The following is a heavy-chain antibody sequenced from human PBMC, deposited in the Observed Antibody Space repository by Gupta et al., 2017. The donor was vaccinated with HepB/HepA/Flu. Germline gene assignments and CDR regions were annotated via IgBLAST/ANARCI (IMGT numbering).Heavy chain of an antibody. CDR3: ARGGGPVVGAPVTALDY. D-gene: IGHD1-26*01. CDR1: GFTVSSNY. CDR2: IDSGGST. Sequence: EVQLVESGGGLVQPGGSLRLHCAASGFTVSSNYMSWVLQAPGKGLEWVSVIDSGGSTYYADSVKGRFTISRDNSKNTLYLQMNSLRAEDTDVYYCARGGGPVVGAPVTALDYWGQGTLVTVSS. J-gene: IGHJ4*02. V-gene: IGHV3-66*01.